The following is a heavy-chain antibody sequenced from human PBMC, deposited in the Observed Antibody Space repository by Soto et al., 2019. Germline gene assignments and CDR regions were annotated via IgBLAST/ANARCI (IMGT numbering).Heavy chain of an antibody. D-gene: IGHD5-12*01. Sequence: ASVKVSCKASGYTFTSYDLNWVRQATGQGLEWMGWMNPNSGNTGYAQKFQGRVTMTRNTSISTAYMELSSLRSEDTAVYYCARGVGRRWLQFGKNYFDYWGQGTLVTVSS. CDR3: ARGVGRRWLQFGKNYFDY. CDR1: GYTFTSYD. V-gene: IGHV1-8*01. J-gene: IGHJ4*02. CDR2: MNPNSGNT.